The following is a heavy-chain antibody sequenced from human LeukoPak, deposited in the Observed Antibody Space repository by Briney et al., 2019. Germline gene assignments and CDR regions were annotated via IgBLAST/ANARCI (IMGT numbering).Heavy chain of an antibody. CDR2: IWYNGSNK. CDR1: GFTFSSYG. J-gene: IGHJ4*02. Sequence: GGSLRLSCAASGFTFSSYGMHWVRQAPGKGLEWVAVIWYNGSNKYYTDSVKGRFTISRDNSKNTLYLQMNSLRAEDTAVYLCARGPLYDYGDYHFDYWGQGTLVTVSS. V-gene: IGHV3-33*01. D-gene: IGHD4-17*01. CDR3: ARGPLYDYGDYHFDY.